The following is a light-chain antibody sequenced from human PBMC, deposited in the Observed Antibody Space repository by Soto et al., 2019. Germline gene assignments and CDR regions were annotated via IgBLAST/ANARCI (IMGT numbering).Light chain of an antibody. J-gene: IGKJ4*01. CDR3: HQRSNWLT. Sequence: EIVLTQSPGTLSLSPGERATLSCRASQSVSRYLAWYQKKPGQAPRLLIYDASNRATGIPARFSGSGSGTDFTLTISSLEPEDFAVYYCHQRSNWLTFGGGTKVDIK. CDR2: DAS. V-gene: IGKV3-11*01. CDR1: QSVSRY.